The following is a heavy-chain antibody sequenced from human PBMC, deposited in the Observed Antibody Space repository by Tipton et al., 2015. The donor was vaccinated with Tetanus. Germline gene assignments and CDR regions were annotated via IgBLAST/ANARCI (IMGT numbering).Heavy chain of an antibody. D-gene: IGHD2-2*02. V-gene: IGHV3-23*01. J-gene: IGHJ2*01. CDR3: ARSIPYWYFDL. Sequence: SLRLSCAASGLTFGNYNMHWVRQAPGKGLQWVSSIGLTGSGTFADSVKGRFTISRDNSKNTLYLQMNSLRAEDTAIFYCARSIPYWYFDLWGRGTLVTVSS. CDR1: GLTFGNYN. CDR2: IGLTGSGT.